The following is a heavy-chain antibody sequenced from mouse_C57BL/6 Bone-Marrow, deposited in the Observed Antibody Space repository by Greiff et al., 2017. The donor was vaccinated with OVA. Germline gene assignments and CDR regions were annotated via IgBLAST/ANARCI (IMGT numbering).Heavy chain of an antibody. J-gene: IGHJ3*01. CDR1: GYTFTSYW. CDR3: ARILYYYGSSYVEFAY. V-gene: IGHV1-55*01. CDR2: IYPGSGST. Sequence: VQLQQPGAELVKPGASVKMSCKASGYTFTSYWITWVKQRPGQGLEWIGDIYPGSGSTNYNEKFKSKATLTVDTSSSTAYMQLSSLTSEDSAVYYCARILYYYGSSYVEFAYWGQGTLVTVSA. D-gene: IGHD1-1*01.